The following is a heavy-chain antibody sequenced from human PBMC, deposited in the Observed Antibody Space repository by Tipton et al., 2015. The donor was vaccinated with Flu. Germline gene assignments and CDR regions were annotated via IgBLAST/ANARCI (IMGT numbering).Heavy chain of an antibody. J-gene: IGHJ4*02. Sequence: QVQLVQSGTEVKKPGASVKVSCKTSGHTFRSGYYMHWVRQAPGQGLEWMGWINPDSGGTNYGQKFQGRVTMTRDTSISTAYMEVRRLNYDDTAVYYCATMLSGVGVEWGQGTLVTVSS. CDR1: GHTFRSGYY. V-gene: IGHV1-2*02. CDR2: INPDSGGT. D-gene: IGHD1-26*01. CDR3: ATMLSGVGVE.